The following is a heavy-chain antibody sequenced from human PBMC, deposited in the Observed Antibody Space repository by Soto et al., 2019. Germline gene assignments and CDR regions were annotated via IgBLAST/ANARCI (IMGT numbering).Heavy chain of an antibody. Sequence: SETLSLTCTVSGGSISSSPYHWGWIRQPPGKGLEWIGSIDDSGKVYYNPSLTGRATLLVDTSKNRFSLNLNSVTAADTAVYYCAIPPPIEVAGPDYWGQGTLVTV. D-gene: IGHD6-19*01. CDR1: GGSISSSPYH. J-gene: IGHJ4*02. CDR2: IDDSGKV. V-gene: IGHV4-39*02. CDR3: AIPPPIEVAGPDY.